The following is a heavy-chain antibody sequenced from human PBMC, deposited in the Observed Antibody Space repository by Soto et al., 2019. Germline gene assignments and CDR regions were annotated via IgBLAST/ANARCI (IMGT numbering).Heavy chain of an antibody. D-gene: IGHD3-10*01. CDR1: GGSISSSNW. Sequence: SETLSLTCAVSGGSISSSNWWSWVRQPPGKGLEWIGEIYHSGSTNYSPSLKSRVTISVDKSKNQLSLKLSSVTAADTAVYYCARGQGTRENWFDPWGQGTLVTVSS. CDR2: IYHSGST. V-gene: IGHV4-4*02. CDR3: ARGQGTRENWFDP. J-gene: IGHJ5*02.